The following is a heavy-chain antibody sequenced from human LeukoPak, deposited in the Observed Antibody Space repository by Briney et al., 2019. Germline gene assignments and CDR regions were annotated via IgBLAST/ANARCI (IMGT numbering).Heavy chain of an antibody. J-gene: IGHJ4*02. V-gene: IGHV4-59*01. D-gene: IGHD1-26*01. CDR2: IYYSGST. CDR3: ARRTVGAIDY. CDR1: GGSISSYY. Sequence: PSETLSLTCTVSGGSISSYYWSWIRQPPGKGLEWIGYIYYSGSTNYNPSLKSRVTISVDTSKNQLSLKLSSVTAADTAVYYCARRTVGAIDYWGQGTLVTVSS.